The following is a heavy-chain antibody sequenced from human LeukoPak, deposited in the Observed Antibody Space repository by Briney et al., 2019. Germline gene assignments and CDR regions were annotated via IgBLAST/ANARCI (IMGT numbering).Heavy chain of an antibody. CDR3: ARTRGTHISMAYLDS. CDR1: GYTFTGYY. Sequence: VASVKVSCKASGYTFTGYYVHWVRQAPGQGLEWMGWINPNTGGTNYAQKFQGRVTMTRVTSITTAYMELSSLRSDDTAVYYCARTRGTHISMAYLDSWGQGTLVTVSS. D-gene: IGHD2/OR15-2a*01. J-gene: IGHJ4*02. CDR2: INPNTGGT. V-gene: IGHV1-2*02.